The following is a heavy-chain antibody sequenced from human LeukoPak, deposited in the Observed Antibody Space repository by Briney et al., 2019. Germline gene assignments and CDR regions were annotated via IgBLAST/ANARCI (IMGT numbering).Heavy chain of an antibody. V-gene: IGHV4-59*01. CDR3: ARGRRSHRNYAFDP. Sequence: PSETLSLICNVSGGSISSYYWSWIRQPPGKGLEWIGYIYDSRTTNYNPSLKSRATVAVDTSKNQFSLKLSSVTAADTAVYYCARGRRSHRNYAFDPWGQGTLVTVSS. CDR1: GGSISSYY. CDR2: IYDSRTT. D-gene: IGHD3-16*01. J-gene: IGHJ5*02.